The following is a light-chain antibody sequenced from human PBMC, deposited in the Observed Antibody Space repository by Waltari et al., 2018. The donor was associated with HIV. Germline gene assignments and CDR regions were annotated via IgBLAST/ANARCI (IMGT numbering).Light chain of an antibody. CDR2: DVD. V-gene: IGLV2-14*03. J-gene: IGLJ3*02. CDR3: ASFTDDSTIL. Sequence: SAVTQPASVSGLPGPSLTISCTGHHSDFGVYGFVSWYQQPPGTLRRLILYDVDSRASGISARFSGSQSGHTASLNISGLRAEDEADYYCASFTDDSTILFGGGTKVTVL. CDR1: HSDFGVYGF.